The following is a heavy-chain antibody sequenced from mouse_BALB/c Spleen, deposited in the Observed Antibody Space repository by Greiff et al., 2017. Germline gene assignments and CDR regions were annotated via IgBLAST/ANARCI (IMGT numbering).Heavy chain of an antibody. CDR1: GFSLTSYG. J-gene: IGHJ3*01. V-gene: IGHV2-9*02. Sequence: VQLVESGPGLVAPSQSLSITCTVSGFSLTSYGVHWVRQPPGKGLEWLGVIWAGGSTNYNSALMSRLSISKDNSKSQVFLKMNSLQTDDTAMYYCAREGIYDGYCFAYWGQGTLVTVSA. CDR3: AREGIYDGYCFAY. D-gene: IGHD2-3*01. CDR2: IWAGGST.